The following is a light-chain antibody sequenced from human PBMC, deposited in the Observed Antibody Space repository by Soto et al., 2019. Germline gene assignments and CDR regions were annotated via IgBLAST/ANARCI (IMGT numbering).Light chain of an antibody. J-gene: IGKJ5*01. Sequence: TQSPATVSVSTGERATLSCRASQSVRSNLAWYQQIPGQAPRLLIYGASTRATGIPARFSGSGSGTEFTLPISSLQSEDFAVYYCQQYNNWPPITFGQGTRLEI. CDR1: QSVRSN. CDR2: GAS. V-gene: IGKV3-15*01. CDR3: QQYNNWPPIT.